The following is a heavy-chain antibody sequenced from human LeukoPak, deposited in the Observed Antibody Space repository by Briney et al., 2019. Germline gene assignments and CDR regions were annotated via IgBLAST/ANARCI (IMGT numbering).Heavy chain of an antibody. Sequence: PSQTLSLTCTVSGGSISSGGYYWSWIRQHPGKGLEWIGYIYYSGSTYYNPSLKSRVTISVDTSKNQFSLKLSSVTAADTAVYYCARTYDSSGYYYVGPAFDIWGQGTMVTVSS. CDR2: IYYSGST. V-gene: IGHV4-31*03. CDR3: ARTYDSSGYYYVGPAFDI. J-gene: IGHJ3*02. D-gene: IGHD3-22*01. CDR1: GGSISSGGYY.